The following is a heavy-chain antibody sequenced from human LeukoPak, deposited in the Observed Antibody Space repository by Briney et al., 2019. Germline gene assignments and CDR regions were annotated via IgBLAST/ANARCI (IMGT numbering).Heavy chain of an antibody. V-gene: IGHV3-74*01. CDR3: ARGGPDNAFDI. J-gene: IGHJ3*02. CDR1: GFTFSPYW. Sequence: GGSLRLSCAASGFTFSPYWMHWVRQAPGKGLVWVSRINSDGIVTIYADSVKGRFTISRDNAKNTLYLLMNSLRAEDTAVYYCARGGPDNAFDIWGQGTMVTVSS. CDR2: INSDGIVT.